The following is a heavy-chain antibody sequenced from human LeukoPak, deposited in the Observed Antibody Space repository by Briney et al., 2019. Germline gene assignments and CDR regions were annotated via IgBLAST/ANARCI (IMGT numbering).Heavy chain of an antibody. CDR2: IRISVTVI. D-gene: IGHD1-26*01. J-gene: IGHJ4*02. CDR3: ARDKGSDAIDF. Sequence: VGCLRLSCAASGFTFSSYEMNWVRQAPGKGLEWGSYIRISVTVIYYADSVKGRVTISREDAKNSLYLHMYSPRAKSTAVYYCARDKGSDAIDFWGQGNLVTVSS. V-gene: IGHV3-48*03. CDR1: GFTFSSYE.